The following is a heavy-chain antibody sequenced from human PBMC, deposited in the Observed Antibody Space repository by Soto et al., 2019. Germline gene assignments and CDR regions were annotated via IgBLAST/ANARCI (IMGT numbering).Heavy chain of an antibody. CDR3: ASLGAKEMATITPYFDY. D-gene: IGHD5-12*01. V-gene: IGHV1-69*01. CDR2: IIPIFGTA. CDR1: GGTFSSYA. Sequence: QVQLVQSGAEVKKPGSSVKVSCKASGGTFSSYAISWVRQVPGQGLEWMGGIIPIFGTANYAQKFQGRVTITADESTSTAYMELSSLRSEDTAVYYCASLGAKEMATITPYFDYWGQGTLVTVSS. J-gene: IGHJ4*02.